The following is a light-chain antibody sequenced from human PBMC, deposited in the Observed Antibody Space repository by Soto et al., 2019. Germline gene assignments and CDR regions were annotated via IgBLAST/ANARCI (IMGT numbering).Light chain of an antibody. CDR3: QQSYSIPYT. Sequence: DLQMTQSASSLSASVGDRVTITCRASQSISSNLNWHQQKPGKAPKVLIYAASSLQSGVPSRFSGSGSGKDFTLTISNLQPEDFATYYCQQSYSIPYTFGQGTKLEIK. V-gene: IGKV1-39*01. CDR1: QSISSN. CDR2: AAS. J-gene: IGKJ2*01.